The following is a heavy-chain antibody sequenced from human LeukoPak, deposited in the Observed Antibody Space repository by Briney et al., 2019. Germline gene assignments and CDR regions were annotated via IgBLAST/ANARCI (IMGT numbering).Heavy chain of an antibody. Sequence: GGSLRLSCAASGFTFSSYEMNWVRQAPGKGLEWVSAMSSSDDGRYYAASVRGRFTISRDTSRSTLYLQMNSLRAEDAAVYYCAKAPMTSCRGAFCYPFDYWGQGTLVTVSS. D-gene: IGHD2-15*01. CDR3: AKAPMTSCRGAFCYPFDY. CDR2: MSSSDDGR. J-gene: IGHJ4*02. CDR1: GFTFSSYE. V-gene: IGHV3-23*01.